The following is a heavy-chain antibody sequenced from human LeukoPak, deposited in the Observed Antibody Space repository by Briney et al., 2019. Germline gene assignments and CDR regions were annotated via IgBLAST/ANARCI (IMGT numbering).Heavy chain of an antibody. J-gene: IGHJ4*02. D-gene: IGHD2-2*01. CDR3: VSRGCGVTACYVASWRCFDY. Sequence: GGSLRPYCAASGLTFSNYWLTWVRQAPGKGLEWVANINQDGSEKNYVDSVKGRFTISRDNAKNSLYLEMNSLRDEDTAVYHCVSRGCGVTACYVASWRCFDYWGQGTLVTVSS. V-gene: IGHV3-7*03. CDR1: GLTFSNYW. CDR2: INQDGSEK.